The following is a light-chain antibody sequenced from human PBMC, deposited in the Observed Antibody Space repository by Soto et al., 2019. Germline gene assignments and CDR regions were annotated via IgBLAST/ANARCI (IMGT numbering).Light chain of an antibody. J-gene: IGKJ4*01. CDR1: QSVSSY. CDR2: DAS. V-gene: IGKV3-11*01. Sequence: EVVFTQSPATPSLSPGERAPLSCRASQSVSSYLAWYQQKPGQAPRLLIYDASNRATGIPARFSGSGSGTDFTLTISSLEPEDFAVYYCQQRSNWPRGTFGGGTKVDI. CDR3: QQRSNWPRGT.